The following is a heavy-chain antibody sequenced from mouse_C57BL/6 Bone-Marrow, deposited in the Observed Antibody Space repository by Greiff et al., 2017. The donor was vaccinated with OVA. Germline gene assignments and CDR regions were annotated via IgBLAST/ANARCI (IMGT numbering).Heavy chain of an antibody. CDR1: GYAFSSSW. CDR3: ARNLVGKADY. J-gene: IGHJ2*02. V-gene: IGHV1-82*01. Sequence: VQLQQSGPELVEPGASVKISCKASGYAFSSSWMNWVKQRPGKGLEWIGRIYPGDGDTNYNGKFKGKATLTADKSSSTAYMQLSSLTSEDSAVYFCARNLVGKADYWGQGTSLTVSS. CDR2: IYPGDGDT. D-gene: IGHD1-1*02.